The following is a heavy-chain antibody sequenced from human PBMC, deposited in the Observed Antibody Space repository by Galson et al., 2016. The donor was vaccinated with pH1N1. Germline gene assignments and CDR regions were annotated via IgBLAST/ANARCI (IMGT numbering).Heavy chain of an antibody. Sequence: ETLSLTCTVSGGSISSRYWSWIRQPAGKGLEWIGRVYTSGRTESNPSLKSRVTMSMDTSNSQFSMILNSVTAADTAVYYCARGWNLDAFDIWGQGTMVAVSS. J-gene: IGHJ3*02. CDR3: ARGWNLDAFDI. V-gene: IGHV4-4*07. D-gene: IGHD1-1*01. CDR2: VYTSGRT. CDR1: GGSISSRY.